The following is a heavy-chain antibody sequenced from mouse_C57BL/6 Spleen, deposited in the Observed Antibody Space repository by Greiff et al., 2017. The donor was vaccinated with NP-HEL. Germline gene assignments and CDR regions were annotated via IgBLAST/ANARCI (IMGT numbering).Heavy chain of an antibody. CDR3: ASSGTDYAMDY. CDR2: IYPGDGDT. Sequence: QVQLKESGPELVKPGASVKISCKASGYAFSSSWMNWVKQRPGKGLEWIGRIYPGDGDTNYNGKFKGKATLTANKSSSTAYMQLSSLTSEDSAVCFCASSGTDYAMDYWGQGTSVTVSS. CDR1: GYAFSSSW. V-gene: IGHV1-82*01. D-gene: IGHD4-1*01. J-gene: IGHJ4*01.